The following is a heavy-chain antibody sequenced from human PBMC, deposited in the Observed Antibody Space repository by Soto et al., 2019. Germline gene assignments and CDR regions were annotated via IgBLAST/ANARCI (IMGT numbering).Heavy chain of an antibody. D-gene: IGHD5-18*01. V-gene: IGHV1-69*01. CDR2: IIPIFGTA. CDR1: GGSFTYT. J-gene: IGHJ6*02. CDR3: ARLHSHGTYGMDV. Sequence: QMHLVQSGAEVKKPGSSVKVSCKASGGSFTYTLSWVRQAPGQGLEWMGGIIPIFGTANYAQKFQGRVTITADESTKTAYMGLSTLRSEDTAVYYCARLHSHGTYGMDVWGQGTTVTVSS.